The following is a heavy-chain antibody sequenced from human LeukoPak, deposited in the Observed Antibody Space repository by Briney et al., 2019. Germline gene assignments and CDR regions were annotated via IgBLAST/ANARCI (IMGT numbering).Heavy chain of an antibody. CDR3: ARGSPHYYDSSGYYEVFDY. CDR1: GVSISSGDYY. CDR2: IYYSGST. D-gene: IGHD3-22*01. V-gene: IGHV4-30-4*01. Sequence: SETLSLTCTVSGVSISSGDYYWSWIRQPPGKGLEWIGYIYYSGSTYYNPSLKSRVTISVDTSKNQFSLKLSSVTAADTAVYYCARGSPHYYDSSGYYEVFDYWGQGTLVTVSS. J-gene: IGHJ4*02.